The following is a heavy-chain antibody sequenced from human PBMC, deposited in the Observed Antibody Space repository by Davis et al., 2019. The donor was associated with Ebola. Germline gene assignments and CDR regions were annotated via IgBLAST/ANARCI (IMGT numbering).Heavy chain of an antibody. Sequence: PGGSLRPSCSASGFTFGYYSMSWVRQAPGKGLEWLGFVRSNAYGMTTEYAASVEGRFTISRDDSKSIAYLQMSSLKIEDTALYYCARDDSPDPYWGQGTLVTVSS. CDR2: VRSNAYGMTT. V-gene: IGHV3-49*04. D-gene: IGHD3-22*01. CDR1: GFTFGYYS. J-gene: IGHJ4*02. CDR3: ARDDSPDPY.